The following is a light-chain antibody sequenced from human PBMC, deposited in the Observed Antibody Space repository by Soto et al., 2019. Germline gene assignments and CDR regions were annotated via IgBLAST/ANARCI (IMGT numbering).Light chain of an antibody. Sequence: EIGWTQSPATLYLTPGEGATLSCRASQSLSKSLVWYQQKPGQAPRLLIDGASNRATGIPARFSGSGSGTDFTLTISSLEPEDFAVYFCQQRSSWPLTFGGGTKVDIK. CDR2: GAS. CDR3: QQRSSWPLT. J-gene: IGKJ4*02. CDR1: QSLSKS. V-gene: IGKV3-11*01.